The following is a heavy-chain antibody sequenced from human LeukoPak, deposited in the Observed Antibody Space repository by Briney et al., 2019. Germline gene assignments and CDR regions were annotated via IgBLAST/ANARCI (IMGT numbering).Heavy chain of an antibody. CDR2: ISSSSSTS. CDR3: ARDNPTYYDFWSGYYLDY. CDR1: GFTFSSYS. J-gene: IGHJ4*02. D-gene: IGHD3-3*01. V-gene: IGHV3-48*01. Sequence: PGGSLRLSCAASGFTFSSYSMNWVRQAPGKGLEWVSYISSSSSTSYYADSMKGRFTISRDNAKNSLYLQMNSLRAEDTAIYYCARDNPTYYDFWSGYYLDYWGQGTLVTVSS.